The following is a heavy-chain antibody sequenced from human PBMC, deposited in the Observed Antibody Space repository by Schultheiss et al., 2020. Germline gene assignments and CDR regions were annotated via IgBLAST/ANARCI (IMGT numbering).Heavy chain of an antibody. D-gene: IGHD1-1*01. CDR1: GYTFTGYY. V-gene: IGHV1-8*02. Sequence: ASVKVSCKASGYTFTGYYMHWVRQAPGQGLEWMGWMNPNSGNTGYAQKFQGRVTMTRNTSISTAYMELSSLRSEDTAVYYCARGAELETFDYWGQGTLVNVSS. J-gene: IGHJ4*02. CDR2: MNPNSGNT. CDR3: ARGAELETFDY.